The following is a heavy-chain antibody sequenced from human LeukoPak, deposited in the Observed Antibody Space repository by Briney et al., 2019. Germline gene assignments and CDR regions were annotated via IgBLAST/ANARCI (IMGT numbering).Heavy chain of an antibody. V-gene: IGHV1-8*03. CDR3: AKDQGSGLGSYSWGYFDY. Sequence: ASVKVSCKASGYTFTSYDINWVRQATGQGLEWMGWMNPSSGNTGYSQKFQGRVTITRNTSISTAYMELSSLRSEDTAVYYCAKDQGSGLGSYSWGYFDYWGQGTLVTVSS. CDR2: MNPSSGNT. J-gene: IGHJ4*02. CDR1: GYTFTSYD. D-gene: IGHD3-10*01.